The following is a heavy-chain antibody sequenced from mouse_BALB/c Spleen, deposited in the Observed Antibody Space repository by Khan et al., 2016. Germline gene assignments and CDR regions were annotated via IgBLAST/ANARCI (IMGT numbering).Heavy chain of an antibody. V-gene: IGHV14-3*02. D-gene: IGHD2-4*01. CDR2: IDPANGNT. Sequence: VRLQQSGAELVKPGASVKLSCTASGFNIKDTYMHWVKQRPEQGLEWIGRIDPANGNTKYDPKFQGKATITADTSSNTAYLQLSSLTSEDTAVYYCARSWGLRIYYAMDYWGQGTSVTVSS. CDR1: GFNIKDTY. CDR3: ARSWGLRIYYAMDY. J-gene: IGHJ4*01.